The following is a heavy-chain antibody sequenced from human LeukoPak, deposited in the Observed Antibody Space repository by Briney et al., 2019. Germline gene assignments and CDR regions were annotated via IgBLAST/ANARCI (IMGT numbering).Heavy chain of an antibody. J-gene: IGHJ4*02. D-gene: IGHD6-13*01. V-gene: IGHV1-69*05. CDR3: ARDLGSSSPLDY. CDR1: GGTFSSYA. CDR2: IIPIFGTA. Sequence: LVKVSCKASGGTFSSYAISWVRQAPGQGLEWMGRIIPIFGTANYAQKFQGRVTITTDESTSTAYMELSSLRSEDTAVYYCARDLGSSSPLDYWGQGTLVTVS.